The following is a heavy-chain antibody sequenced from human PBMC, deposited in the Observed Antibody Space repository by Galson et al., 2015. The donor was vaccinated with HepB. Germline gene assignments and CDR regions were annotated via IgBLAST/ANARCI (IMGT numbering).Heavy chain of an antibody. D-gene: IGHD1-26*01. J-gene: IGHJ4*02. CDR2: TYYKSKWYN. CDR3: ARAGPQGGADFDY. Sequence: CAISGDSVSDNIVAWNWIRRSPSRGLEWLGRTYYKSKWYNDYAVSVKSRITINPDTSKNQVYLQLNSVTPEDTAVYYCARAGPQGGADFDYWGQGTRVTVSS. V-gene: IGHV6-1*01. CDR1: GDSVSDNIVA.